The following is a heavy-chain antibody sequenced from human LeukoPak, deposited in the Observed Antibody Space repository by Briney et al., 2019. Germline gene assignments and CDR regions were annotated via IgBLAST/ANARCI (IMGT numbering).Heavy chain of an antibody. CDR2: IGGGGTE. CDR3: ARAQGALDY. Sequence: PGGSLRLSCAASGFTITTYAVSWVRQAPGKGLEWVSGIGGGGTEYYADSVKGRFIISSDSSQNVVHLQMNSLTVEDTAVYYCARAQGALDYWGQGTLVTVSS. V-gene: IGHV3-23*01. J-gene: IGHJ4*02. CDR1: GFTITTYA. D-gene: IGHD1-26*01.